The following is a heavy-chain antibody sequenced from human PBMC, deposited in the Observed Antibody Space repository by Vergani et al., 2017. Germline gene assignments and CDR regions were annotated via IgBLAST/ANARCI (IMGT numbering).Heavy chain of an antibody. Sequence: QMQLVQSGPEVKKPGTSVKVSCKASGFTFTSSAMQWVRQARGQRLEWIGWIVVGSGNTNYAQKFQERVTITRDMSTSIAYMELSSLRSEDTAVYYCAADGGIAVAGNRRGFDLWGRGTLVTVSS. CDR1: GFTFTSSA. CDR3: AADGGIAVAGNRRGFDL. V-gene: IGHV1-58*02. J-gene: IGHJ2*01. D-gene: IGHD6-19*01. CDR2: IVVGSGNT.